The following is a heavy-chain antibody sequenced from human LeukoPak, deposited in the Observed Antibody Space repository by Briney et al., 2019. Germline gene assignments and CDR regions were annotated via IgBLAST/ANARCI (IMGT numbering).Heavy chain of an antibody. D-gene: IGHD5-12*01. CDR1: GAPISPYY. J-gene: IGHJ4*02. V-gene: IGHV4-59*01. Sequence: SETLSLTCTVSGAPISPYYWSWIRQPPGRGLEYIGYVYYSGSTNYNPSLRSRVTISVDTSANQFSLNLNSVTAADTAVYYCARGTKTGNTGYDWDYWDQGSVVTVSS. CDR2: VYYSGST. CDR3: ARGTKTGNTGYDWDY.